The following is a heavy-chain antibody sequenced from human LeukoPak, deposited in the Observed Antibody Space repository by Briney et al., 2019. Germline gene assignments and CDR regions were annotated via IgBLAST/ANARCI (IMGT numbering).Heavy chain of an antibody. Sequence: AGSLMISFKGAGCCSTSYWIRWVRPMPGRGGVWMGRIDPSDSYTYYSPSFQGHVTISAAKSISTTYLQWSSLKASDTAMYSCATQGSSSWVDYWGQGTLVTVSS. J-gene: IGHJ4*02. CDR1: GCCSTSYW. V-gene: IGHV5-10-1*01. CDR3: ATQGSSSWVDY. D-gene: IGHD6-13*01. CDR2: IDPSDSYT.